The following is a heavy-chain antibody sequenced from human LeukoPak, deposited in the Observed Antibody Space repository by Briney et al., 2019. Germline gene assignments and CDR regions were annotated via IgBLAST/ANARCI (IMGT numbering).Heavy chain of an antibody. Sequence: PGGSLRLSCAASGFTFSNAWMNWVRQAPGKGLEWVGRIKRKTDGGTTDYAAPVKGRFTISRDDSKNTLYLQMNSLKTEDTAVYYCTTDLYHYDSSKSWFDPWGQGTLVTVSS. V-gene: IGHV3-15*01. J-gene: IGHJ5*02. D-gene: IGHD3-22*01. CDR1: GFTFSNAW. CDR3: TTDLYHYDSSKSWFDP. CDR2: IKRKTDGGTT.